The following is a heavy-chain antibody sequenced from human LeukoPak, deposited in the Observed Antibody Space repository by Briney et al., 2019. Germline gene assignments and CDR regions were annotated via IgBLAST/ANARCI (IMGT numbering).Heavy chain of an antibody. D-gene: IGHD4-17*01. Sequence: SETLSLTCTVSGGSISSYYWSWIRQPAGKGLEWIGRIYTSGSTNYNPSLKSRVTMSVDTSKNQFSLKRTSVTAADTAVFYVASSPRGYGAYGYSYYSYMDVWGKGTTITVSS. V-gene: IGHV4-4*07. CDR3: ASSPRGYGAYGYSYYSYMDV. CDR1: GGSISSYY. CDR2: IYTSGST. J-gene: IGHJ6*03.